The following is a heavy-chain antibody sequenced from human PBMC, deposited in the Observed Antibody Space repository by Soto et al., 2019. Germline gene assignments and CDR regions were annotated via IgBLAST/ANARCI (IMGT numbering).Heavy chain of an antibody. D-gene: IGHD1-26*01. J-gene: IGHJ4*02. CDR2: IKNKANSYTT. Sequence: PGRSLRLSCAASGFTFSAHYMDWVRQAPGKGLEWVGRIKNKANSYTTEYAASVEGRFTISREDSQNSLYLQMNSLKTEDTAVYYCARVSLVGPSGGRYFDYWGQGSQVAVSS. V-gene: IGHV3-72*01. CDR3: ARVSLVGPSGGRYFDY. CDR1: GFTFSAHY.